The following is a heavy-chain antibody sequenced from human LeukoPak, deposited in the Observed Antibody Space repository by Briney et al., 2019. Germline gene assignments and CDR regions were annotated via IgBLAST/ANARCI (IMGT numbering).Heavy chain of an antibody. D-gene: IGHD3-16*02. V-gene: IGHV4-59*01. Sequence: SETLSLTCTVSGGSISSYYWSGIRQPPGKGLEWIGYIYYSGSTNYNPSLKSRVTISVDTSKNQFSLKLSSVTAADTAVYYCARGGYDYVWGSYRYTLFDYWGQGTLVTVSS. CDR1: GGSISSYY. J-gene: IGHJ4*02. CDR3: ARGGYDYVWGSYRYTLFDY. CDR2: IYYSGST.